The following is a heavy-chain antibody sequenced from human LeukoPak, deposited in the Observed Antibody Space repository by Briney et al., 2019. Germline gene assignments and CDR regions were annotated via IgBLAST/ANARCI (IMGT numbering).Heavy chain of an antibody. CDR3: ARVDYDILTGYHMDV. J-gene: IGHJ6*03. D-gene: IGHD3-9*01. Sequence: SVKVSCKASGGTFSSYTISWVRQAPGQGLEWMGRIIPILGIANYAQKFQGRVTITADKSTSTAYMELSSLGSEDTAVYYCARVDYDILTGYHMDVWGKGTTVTVS. V-gene: IGHV1-69*02. CDR2: IIPILGIA. CDR1: GGTFSSYT.